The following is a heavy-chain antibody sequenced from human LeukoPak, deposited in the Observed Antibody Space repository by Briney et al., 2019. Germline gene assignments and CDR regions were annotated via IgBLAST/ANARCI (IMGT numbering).Heavy chain of an antibody. V-gene: IGHV1-2*02. CDR3: ASGTSGSYYPYFDY. Sequence: ASVKVSCKASGYTFTGYYMHWVRQAPGQGLECMGWINPNSGGTNYAQKFQGRVTMTRDTSISTAYMELSRLRSDDTAVYYCASGTSGSYYPYFDYWGQGTLVTVSS. CDR1: GYTFTGYY. D-gene: IGHD1-26*01. CDR2: INPNSGGT. J-gene: IGHJ4*02.